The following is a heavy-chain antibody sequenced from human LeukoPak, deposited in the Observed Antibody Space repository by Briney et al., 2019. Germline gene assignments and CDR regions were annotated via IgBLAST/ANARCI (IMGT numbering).Heavy chain of an antibody. V-gene: IGHV3-23*01. J-gene: IGHJ4*02. CDR3: IRGLGYYYGSVGDF. CDR1: GFTFSTYG. CDR2: ISDSGGGA. Sequence: GGSLRLSCAASGFTFSTYGMHWVRQAPGKGLEWVSTISDSGGGAYYADSVKGRFTISRDSSRSTLYLQMHSLRAEDTAVYYCIRGLGYYYGSVGDFWGQGTLVTVSS. D-gene: IGHD3-10*01.